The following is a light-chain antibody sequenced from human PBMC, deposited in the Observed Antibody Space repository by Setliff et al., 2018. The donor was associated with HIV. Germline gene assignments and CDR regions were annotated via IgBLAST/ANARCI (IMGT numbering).Light chain of an antibody. Sequence: SYELTQPPSVSVSPGQTASITCSGDNLGDKYACWYQQKPGQSPLLVIYQDTKRPSGIPERFSGSNSGNTATLTISGTQSVDEADYYCQAWDTTTNYVFGTGTKAHRP. J-gene: IGLJ1*01. CDR3: QAWDTTTNYV. CDR1: NLGDKY. V-gene: IGLV3-1*01. CDR2: QDT.